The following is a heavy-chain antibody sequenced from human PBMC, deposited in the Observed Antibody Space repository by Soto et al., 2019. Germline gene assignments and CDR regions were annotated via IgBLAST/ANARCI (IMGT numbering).Heavy chain of an antibody. V-gene: IGHV1-8*01. J-gene: IGHJ2*01. CDR1: GYTFTSYD. D-gene: IGHD2-15*01. Sequence: QMQLVQSGAEVKKPGASVKVSCKASGYTFTSYDINWVRQAAGQGLEWIGWMNPNSGKAVYAQKFQGRVTMAGNTSISTAYMELSSLRSDDTAVYFCARGLVVVSATYWYFDLWGRGTLVTVSS. CDR3: ARGLVVVSATYWYFDL. CDR2: MNPNSGKA.